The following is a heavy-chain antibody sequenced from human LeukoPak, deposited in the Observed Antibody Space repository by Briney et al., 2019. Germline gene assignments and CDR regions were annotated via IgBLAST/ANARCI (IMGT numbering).Heavy chain of an antibody. V-gene: IGHV3-7*01. CDR3: ARDSEYYDILTGYYGGMDV. J-gene: IGHJ6*02. D-gene: IGHD3-9*01. CDR1: GFTFSSYW. CDR2: IKQDGSEK. Sequence: GGSLRLSCATSGFTFSSYWMSWVRQAPGKGLEWVANIKQDGSEKYYVDSVKGRFTISRDNAKNSLYLQMNSLRAEDTAVYYCARDSEYYDILTGYYGGMDVWGQGTTVTVSS.